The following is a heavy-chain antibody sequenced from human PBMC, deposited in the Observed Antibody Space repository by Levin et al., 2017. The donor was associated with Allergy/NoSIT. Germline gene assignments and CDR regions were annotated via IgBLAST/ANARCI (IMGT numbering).Heavy chain of an antibody. D-gene: IGHD6-19*01. CDR3: ARAGAGFDL. V-gene: IGHV3-33*01. J-gene: IGHJ3*01. CDR1: GFTFSSYG. Sequence: GGSLRLSCAASGFTFSSYGMHWVRQAPGKGLEWVTVIWYDGSDKYYTDSVKGRFTISRDNSKNTLYLQMNSLRADDTAVYYCARAGAGFDLWGQGTMVIVSS. CDR2: IWYDGSDK.